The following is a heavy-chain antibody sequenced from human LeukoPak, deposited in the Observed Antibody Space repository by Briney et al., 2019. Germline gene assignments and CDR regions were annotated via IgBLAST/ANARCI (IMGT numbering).Heavy chain of an antibody. J-gene: IGHJ6*03. V-gene: IGHV3-30*04. CDR3: ARESAASYYYYMDV. D-gene: IGHD6-25*01. CDR1: GFTFSSYA. CDR2: ISYDGSNK. Sequence: GGSLRLSCAASGFTFSSYAMHWVRQAPGKGLEWVAVISYDGSNKYYADSVKGRFTISRDNSKNTLYLQMNSLRAEDTAVYYCARESAASYYYYMDVWGKGTTVTVSS.